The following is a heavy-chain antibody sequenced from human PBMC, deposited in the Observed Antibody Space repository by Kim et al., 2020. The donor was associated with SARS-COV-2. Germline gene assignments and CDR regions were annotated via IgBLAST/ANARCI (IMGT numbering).Heavy chain of an antibody. J-gene: IGHJ4*02. V-gene: IGHV3-23*01. CDR3: AKIPFSGYSYGGDDY. Sequence: DSVKGRLTISRDNSKNTLYLQMNSLRAEDTAVYYCAKIPFSGYSYGGDDYWGQGTLVTVSS. D-gene: IGHD5-18*01.